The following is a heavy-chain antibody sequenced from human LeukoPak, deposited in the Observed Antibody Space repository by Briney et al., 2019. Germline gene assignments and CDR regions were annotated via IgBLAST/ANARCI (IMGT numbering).Heavy chain of an antibody. D-gene: IGHD1-26*01. CDR1: GFTFSAYS. J-gene: IGHJ4*02. V-gene: IGHV3-48*04. CDR2: ISDTSSTI. Sequence: GGSLRLSCAASGFTFSAYSMNWVRQAPGKGLEWVSYISDTSSTIYYADSVKGRFTISRDNAKNSLYLQMNSLRAEDTAVYYCASAIEYSGSYGSPYYFDYWGQGTLVTVSS. CDR3: ASAIEYSGSYGSPYYFDY.